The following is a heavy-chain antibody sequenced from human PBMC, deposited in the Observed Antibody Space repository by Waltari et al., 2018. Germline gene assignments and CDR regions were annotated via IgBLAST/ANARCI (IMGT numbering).Heavy chain of an antibody. V-gene: IGHV4-31*03. CDR3: ARDSSSGYDAFDI. Sequence: QVQLQESGPGLVKPSQTLSLTCTVSGGSIISGGYYWSWIRQHPGKGLEWIGYIYYSGSTYYNPSLKSRVTISVDTSKNQFSLKLSSVTAADTAVYYCARDSSSGYDAFDIWGQGTMVTVSS. CDR1: GGSIISGGYY. CDR2: IYYSGST. D-gene: IGHD3-22*01. J-gene: IGHJ3*02.